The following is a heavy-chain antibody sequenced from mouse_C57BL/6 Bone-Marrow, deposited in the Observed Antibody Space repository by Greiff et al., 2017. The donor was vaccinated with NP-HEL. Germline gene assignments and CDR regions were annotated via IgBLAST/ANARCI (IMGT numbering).Heavy chain of an antibody. CDR3: ARGRAVVKGAMDY. CDR2: ISDGGSYT. D-gene: IGHD1-1*01. CDR1: GFTFSSYA. J-gene: IGHJ4*01. Sequence: EVKVEESGGGLVKPGGSLKLSCAASGFTFSSYAMSWVRQTPEKRLEWVATISDGGSYTYYPDNVKGRFTISRDNAKNNLYLQMSHLKSEDTAMYYCARGRAVVKGAMDYWGQGTSVTVSS. V-gene: IGHV5-4*03.